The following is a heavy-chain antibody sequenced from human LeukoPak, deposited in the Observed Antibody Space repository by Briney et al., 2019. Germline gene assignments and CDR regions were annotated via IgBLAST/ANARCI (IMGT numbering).Heavy chain of an antibody. J-gene: IGHJ4*02. V-gene: IGHV4-59*06. CDR3: ARDILGYCSSTSCYGGHFDY. CDR1: GASISSYY. D-gene: IGHD2-2*01. CDR2: IYYSGST. Sequence: SETLSLTCSVSGASISSYYWSWIRQPPGKGLEWIGYIYYSGSTYYNPSLKSRVTISVDTSKNQFSLKLSSVTAADTAVYYCARDILGYCSSTSCYGGHFDYWGQGTLVTVSS.